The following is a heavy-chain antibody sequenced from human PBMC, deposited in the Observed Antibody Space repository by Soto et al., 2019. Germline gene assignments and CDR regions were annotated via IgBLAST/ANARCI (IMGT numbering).Heavy chain of an antibody. D-gene: IGHD2-15*01. CDR1: EGSINWSPDY. J-gene: IGHJ3*01. Sequence: SETLSLTCTVSEGSINWSPDYWGWLRQPPGKEPQWIASVHYTASTTYYNPSLKSRVTISVDTSKNQFSLNLRSVTAADTAIYSCARPPPGYPGRAFKIGGQGKMATVS. CDR2: VHYTAST. V-gene: IGHV4-39*01. CDR3: ARPPPGYPGRAFKI.